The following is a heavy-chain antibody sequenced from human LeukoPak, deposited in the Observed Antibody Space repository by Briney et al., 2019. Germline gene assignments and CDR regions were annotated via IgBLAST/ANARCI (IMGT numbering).Heavy chain of an antibody. J-gene: IGHJ4*01. CDR2: MSYDGRYR. CDR3: ARSELYYGSESYYHLDY. D-gene: IGHD3-10*01. CDR1: GFTFDFYA. Sequence: PGGSLRLSCTTSGFTFDFYAMHWVRQAPGKGLEWVAVMSYDGRYRYYADSAKGRFTISRDNSKRTLYLEMSSLRPEDTAIYYCARSELYYGSESYYHLDYWGHGTLVTVSS. V-gene: IGHV3-30*03.